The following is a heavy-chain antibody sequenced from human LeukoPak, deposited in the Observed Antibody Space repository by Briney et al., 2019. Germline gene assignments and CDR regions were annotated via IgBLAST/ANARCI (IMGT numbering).Heavy chain of an antibody. J-gene: IGHJ5*02. CDR2: INHSGST. CDR3: ARDLRDNL. CDR1: GGSFSGYY. V-gene: IGHV4-34*01. Sequence: SETLSLTCAVYGGSFSGYYWSWIRQPPGKGLEWIGEINHSGSTNYNPSLKSRVTISVDTSKNQFSLKLSSVTAADTAVYYCARDLRDNLWGQGTLVTVYS.